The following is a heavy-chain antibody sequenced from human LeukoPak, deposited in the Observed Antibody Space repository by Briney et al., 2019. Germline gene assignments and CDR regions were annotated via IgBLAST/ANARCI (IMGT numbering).Heavy chain of an antibody. CDR1: GGSISSYY. Sequence: TSETLSLTCTVSGGSISSYYWSWIRQPPGKGLEWIGYIYYSGGTNYNPSLKSRVTISVDTSKNQFSLKLSPVTAADTAVYYCAYGGSSSWYDYWGQGTLVTVSS. V-gene: IGHV4-59*01. CDR2: IYYSGGT. J-gene: IGHJ4*02. CDR3: AYGGSSSWYDY. D-gene: IGHD6-13*01.